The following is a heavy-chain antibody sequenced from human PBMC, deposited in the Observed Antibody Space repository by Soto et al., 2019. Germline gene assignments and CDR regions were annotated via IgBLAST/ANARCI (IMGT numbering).Heavy chain of an antibody. J-gene: IGHJ3*02. V-gene: IGHV1-46*01. CDR3: ARVSCSGGSCPTKHVRTAAFDI. Sequence: QVQLVQSGAEVKKPGASVKVSCKASGYTFTSYYMHWVRQAPGQGLEWMGIINPSGGSTSYAQKFQCRVTMTRDTSTSTVYTELSSLRSEDTDVYYCARVSCSGGSCPTKHVRTAAFDIWGQWTTVTVSS. CDR2: INPSGGST. D-gene: IGHD2-15*01. CDR1: GYTFTSYY.